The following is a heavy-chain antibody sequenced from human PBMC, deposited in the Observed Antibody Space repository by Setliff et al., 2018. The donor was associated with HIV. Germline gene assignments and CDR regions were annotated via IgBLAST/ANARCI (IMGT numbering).Heavy chain of an antibody. V-gene: IGHV1-18*01. Sequence: GASVKVSCKASGYTFINYGISWVRQAPGQGLEWIGWLNDDDGSRNYAQKFRDRVTLTSDTSTNTVYMEVRNLRSDDTATYFCARDGQFTFDYWSQGTLVTVSS. CDR1: GYTFINYG. CDR3: ARDGQFTFDY. CDR2: LNDDDGSR. J-gene: IGHJ4*02.